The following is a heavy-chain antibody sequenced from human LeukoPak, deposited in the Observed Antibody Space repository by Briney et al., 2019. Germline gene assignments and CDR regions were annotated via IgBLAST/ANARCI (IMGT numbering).Heavy chain of an antibody. CDR3: ARDGTNYSGNLPFDY. D-gene: IGHD4-23*01. J-gene: IGHJ4*02. CDR2: ISAYNGNT. Sequence: ASVKVSCKASGYTFTGYYMHWVRQAPGQGLEWMGWISAYNGNTNYAQKLQGRVTVTTDTSTSTAYMELRSLRSDDTAVYYCARDGTNYSGNLPFDYWGQGTLVTVSS. V-gene: IGHV1-18*04. CDR1: GYTFTGYY.